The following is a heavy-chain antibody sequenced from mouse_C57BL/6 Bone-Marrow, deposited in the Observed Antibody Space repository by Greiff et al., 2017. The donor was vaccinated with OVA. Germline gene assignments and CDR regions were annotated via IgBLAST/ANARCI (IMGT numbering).Heavy chain of an antibody. CDR3: AREAYEYFDV. J-gene: IGHJ1*03. CDR1: GYTFTSYW. V-gene: IGHV1-69*01. Sequence: VQLQQPGAELVMPGASVKLSCEASGYTFTSYWMHWVKQRPGQGLEWIGEIDPSDSYTNYNQKFKGKSTLTVDKSSSTAYMQLSSLTSEDSAVYYCAREAYEYFDVWGTGTTVTVSS. CDR2: IDPSDSYT. D-gene: IGHD1-1*01.